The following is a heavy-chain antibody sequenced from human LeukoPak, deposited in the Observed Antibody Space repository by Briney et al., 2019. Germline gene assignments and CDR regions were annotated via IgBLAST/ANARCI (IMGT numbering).Heavy chain of an antibody. D-gene: IGHD4-17*01. Sequence: GGTLRLSCAASGFTFSSYGMSWVRQAPGKGLEWVSAISGSGGSTYYADSVKGRFTISRDNSKNTLYLQMNSLRAEDTAVYYCARERTTVTMPNLRPQYYFDYWGQGTLVTVSS. CDR3: ARERTTVTMPNLRPQYYFDY. V-gene: IGHV3-23*01. J-gene: IGHJ4*02. CDR1: GFTFSSYG. CDR2: ISGSGGST.